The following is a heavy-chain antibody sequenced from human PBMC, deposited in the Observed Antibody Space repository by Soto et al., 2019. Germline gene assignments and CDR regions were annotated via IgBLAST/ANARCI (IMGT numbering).Heavy chain of an antibody. CDR2: MLYSGLT. CDR3: APLSVSLSGPYGIHV. Sequence: ETLSLTCTVSGGSISSGDYYWAWIRQPPGKGLEWIGSMLYSGLTYYNPSLKSRVTLSVDTSKNQFSVRLNSVTASDTAVYYCAPLSVSLSGPYGIHVWGQGTTVTVSS. CDR1: GGSISSGDYY. V-gene: IGHV4-39*01. J-gene: IGHJ6*02. D-gene: IGHD2-15*01.